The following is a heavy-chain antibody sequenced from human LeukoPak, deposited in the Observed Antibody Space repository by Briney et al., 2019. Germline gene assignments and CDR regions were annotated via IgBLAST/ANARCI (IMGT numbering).Heavy chain of an antibody. D-gene: IGHD6-19*01. V-gene: IGHV4-59*08. CDR1: GGSISSYY. Sequence: SETLSLTCTVSGGSISSYYWSWIRQPPGKGLEWIGYIYYSGSTNYSPSLKSRVTISVDTSKNQFSLKLSSVTAADTAVYYCARQGSGWYHWFDPWGQGTLVTVSS. CDR2: IYYSGST. CDR3: ARQGSGWYHWFDP. J-gene: IGHJ5*02.